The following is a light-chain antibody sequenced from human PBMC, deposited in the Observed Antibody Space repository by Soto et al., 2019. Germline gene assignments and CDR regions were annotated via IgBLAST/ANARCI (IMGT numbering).Light chain of an antibody. V-gene: IGKV3D-15*01. CDR2: DAS. Sequence: MTQSPATLSVSAGERATLSCRARQSVRSNLAWYQQKPGQAPRLLIYDASTRATGIPARFSGSGSGTEFILTTSSLQSEDFGVYYCQQYNNWPPITFGQGTRLEIK. J-gene: IGKJ5*01. CDR3: QQYNNWPPIT. CDR1: QSVRSN.